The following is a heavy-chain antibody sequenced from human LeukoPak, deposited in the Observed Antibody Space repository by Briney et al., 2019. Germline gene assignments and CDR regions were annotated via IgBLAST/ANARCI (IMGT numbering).Heavy chain of an antibody. V-gene: IGHV3-23*01. CDR1: GFTFSSYA. D-gene: IGHD2-15*01. Sequence: GGSLRLSCAASGFTFSSYAMSWVRQAPGKGLEWVSAISGSGGSTYCADSVKGRFTISRDNSKNTLYLQMNSLRAEDTAVYYCAKVIGYCSGSSCDELYYYYYGMDVWGKGTTVTVSS. J-gene: IGHJ6*04. CDR3: AKVIGYCSGSSCDELYYYYYGMDV. CDR2: ISGSGGST.